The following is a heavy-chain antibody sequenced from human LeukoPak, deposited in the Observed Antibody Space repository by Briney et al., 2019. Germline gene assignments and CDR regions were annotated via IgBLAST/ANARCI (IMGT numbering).Heavy chain of an antibody. Sequence: GGSLRLSCAASGFTFSSYAMNWVRQAPGKGLEGVSFISGSGGSTYYADSVQGRFTISSDNSKNTLYLQMNSLRAEDPAVYYCAKLPTTGYTSPPHQYYFAYGGQGTLVTVSS. D-gene: IGHD6-19*01. CDR2: ISGSGGST. J-gene: IGHJ4*02. V-gene: IGHV3-23*01. CDR1: GFTFSSYA. CDR3: AKLPTTGYTSPPHQYYFAY.